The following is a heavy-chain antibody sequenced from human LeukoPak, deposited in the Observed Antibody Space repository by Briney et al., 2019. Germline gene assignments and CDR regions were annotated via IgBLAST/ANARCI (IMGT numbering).Heavy chain of an antibody. Sequence: GASVKVSCKASGYTFTSYYMHWVRQAPGQGLEWMGIINPSGGSTSYAQKFQGRVTMTRDMSTSTVYMELSSLRSEDTAVYYCATWLSGGRDAFDIWGQGTMVTVSS. CDR1: GYTFTSYY. J-gene: IGHJ3*02. CDR3: ATWLSGGRDAFDI. V-gene: IGHV1-46*01. CDR2: INPSGGST. D-gene: IGHD6-19*01.